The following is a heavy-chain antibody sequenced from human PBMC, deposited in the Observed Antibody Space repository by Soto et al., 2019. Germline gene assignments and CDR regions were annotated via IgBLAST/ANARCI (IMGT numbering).Heavy chain of an antibody. CDR2: IYHSGST. Sequence: TLSLTCTVSGGSVSSGIYYWIWIRQPPGKGLEWIGYIYHSGSTNYNPSLKSRVTISVDKSKNQFSLKLSSVTAADTAVYYCARVSGSYYYGMDVWGQGTTVTVSS. CDR3: ARVSGSYYYGMDV. J-gene: IGHJ6*02. CDR1: GGSVSSGIYY. V-gene: IGHV4-61*01. D-gene: IGHD1-26*01.